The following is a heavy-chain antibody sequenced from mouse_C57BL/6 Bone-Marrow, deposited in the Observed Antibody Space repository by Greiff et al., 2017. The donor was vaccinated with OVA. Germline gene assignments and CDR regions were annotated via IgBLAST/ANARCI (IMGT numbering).Heavy chain of an antibody. CDR3: ARGAYYGYDWYAMDY. Sequence: QVQLQQSGAELARPGASVKMSCKASGYTFTSYTMHWVKQRPGQGLEWIGYINPSSGYTKYNQKFKDKATLTADKSSSTAYMQLSSLTSEDSAVYYCARGAYYGYDWYAMDYWGQGTSVTVSS. J-gene: IGHJ4*01. V-gene: IGHV1-4*01. CDR2: INPSSGYT. D-gene: IGHD2-9*01. CDR1: GYTFTSYT.